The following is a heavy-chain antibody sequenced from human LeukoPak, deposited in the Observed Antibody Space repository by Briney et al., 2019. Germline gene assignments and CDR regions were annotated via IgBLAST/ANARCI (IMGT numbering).Heavy chain of an antibody. CDR1: GGAISSTNYY. D-gene: IGHD2-15*01. CDR3: AKHSDCSGGSCYFEY. J-gene: IGHJ4*02. CDR2: LYYSGTT. Sequence: SETLSLTCTVSGGAISSTNYYWGWIRQPPGKGLEWIGSLYYSGTTYYNPSLTSRVTISVDTSKSQFSLKLSSVTAADTAVYYCAKHSDCSGGSCYFEYWGQGTLVTVSS. V-gene: IGHV4-39*01.